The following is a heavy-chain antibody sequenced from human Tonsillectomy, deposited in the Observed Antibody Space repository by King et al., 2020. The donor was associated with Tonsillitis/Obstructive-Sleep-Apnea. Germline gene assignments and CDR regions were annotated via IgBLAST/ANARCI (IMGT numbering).Heavy chain of an antibody. CDR2: IYSGGST. CDR1: GFTVSNNY. Sequence: VQLVESGGGLIQPGGSLRLSCAASGFTVSNNYMSLVRQAPGKGLEWVSVIYSGGSTYYADSVKGRFTISRDNSKNTWYLQMNSLRAEDAAVYYCASGYCSGGSCPHYYYMDVWGKGTTVTVS. CDR3: ASGYCSGGSCPHYYYMDV. J-gene: IGHJ6*03. D-gene: IGHD2-15*01. V-gene: IGHV3-53*01.